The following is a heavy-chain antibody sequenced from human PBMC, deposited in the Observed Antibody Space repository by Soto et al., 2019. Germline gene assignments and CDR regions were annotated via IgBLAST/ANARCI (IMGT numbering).Heavy chain of an antibody. D-gene: IGHD3-22*01. CDR2: ISGSGGDT. J-gene: IGHJ4*02. CDR1: GISFSNYA. Sequence: PGGSLRLSCAASGISFSNYAMNWVRQAPGKGLEWVSVISGSGGDTHYADSVKGRFSISRDNSKNTLYLQMNSLRAEDTAVYYCAKAIGDYYAAIDFCGQGTLLTVSA. V-gene: IGHV3-23*01. CDR3: AKAIGDYYAAIDF.